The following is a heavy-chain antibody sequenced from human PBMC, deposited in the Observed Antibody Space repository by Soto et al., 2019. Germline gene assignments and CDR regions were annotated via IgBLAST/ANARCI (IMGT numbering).Heavy chain of an antibody. Sequence: QVQPVQSGAEERKPGASVKVSCKASGYTFSTYAMHWVRRAPGQSLEWMGWFNGGNGNIKYSQKFEGRVTITTDTAASTAYMELNMLRSEDTAVYYCARGNVRGGCLDYWGQGTLVSVSS. CDR3: ARGNVRGGCLDY. D-gene: IGHD3-10*01. V-gene: IGHV1-3*05. J-gene: IGHJ4*02. CDR1: GYTFSTYA. CDR2: FNGGNGNI.